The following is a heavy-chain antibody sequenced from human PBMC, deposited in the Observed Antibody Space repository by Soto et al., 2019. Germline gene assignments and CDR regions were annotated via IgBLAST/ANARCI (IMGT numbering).Heavy chain of an antibody. CDR3: AKDRYCSGASCYSNFDY. Sequence: GGSLRLSCAASGFTFEDYAMHWVRQAPGKGLEWVSGISWNSGSLGYADSVKGRFTVSRDNAKNSLYLQMNSLRAEDTALYYWAKDRYCSGASCYSNFDYWGQGTLVTVSS. CDR2: ISWNSGSL. CDR1: GFTFEDYA. J-gene: IGHJ4*02. V-gene: IGHV3-9*01. D-gene: IGHD2-15*01.